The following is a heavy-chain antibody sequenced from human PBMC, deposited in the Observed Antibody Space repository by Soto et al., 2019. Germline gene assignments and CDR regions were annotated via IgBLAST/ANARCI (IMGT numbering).Heavy chain of an antibody. CDR3: ARYLDFSSTSCYPEPYYYYYGMDV. V-gene: IGHV1-18*01. CDR1: GYTFTSYG. D-gene: IGHD2-2*01. Sequence: ASVKVSCKASGYTFTSYGISWVRQAPGQGLEWMGWISAYNGNTNYAQKLQGRVTMTTDTSTSTAYMELRSLRSDDTAVYYFARYLDFSSTSCYPEPYYYYYGMDVWGQGTTVTVSS. CDR2: ISAYNGNT. J-gene: IGHJ6*02.